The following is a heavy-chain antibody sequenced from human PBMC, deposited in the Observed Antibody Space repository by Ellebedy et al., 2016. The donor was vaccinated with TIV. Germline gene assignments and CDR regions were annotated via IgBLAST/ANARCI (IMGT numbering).Heavy chain of an antibody. CDR1: GFTFSSYG. CDR2: ISSSSRTI. Sequence: PGGSLRLSCAGSGFTFSSYGMNWVRQAPGKGLEWVSYISSSSRTIYYADSVKGRFTISRDNAKNSLYLQMNSLRAEDTAVYYCASLGVRYRSGGSCYEASDYWGQGTLVTVSS. CDR3: ASLGVRYRSGGSCYEASDY. D-gene: IGHD2-15*01. V-gene: IGHV3-48*04. J-gene: IGHJ4*02.